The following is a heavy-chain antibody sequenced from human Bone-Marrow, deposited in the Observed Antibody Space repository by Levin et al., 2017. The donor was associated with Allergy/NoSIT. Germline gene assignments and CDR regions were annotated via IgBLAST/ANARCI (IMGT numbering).Heavy chain of an antibody. V-gene: IGHV4-59*08. Sequence: SETLSLTCIVSGGSIIPYHWSWIRQSPGKGLEWIGYISYSGGNNYNPSLKSRVTMSVDTSKNQFSLSLSSVTAADTAAYYCARQGGPTFYYVYMDVWGKGTTVTVSS. J-gene: IGHJ6*03. CDR1: GGSIIPYH. CDR2: ISYSGGN. CDR3: ARQGGPTFYYVYMDV. D-gene: IGHD3-16*01.